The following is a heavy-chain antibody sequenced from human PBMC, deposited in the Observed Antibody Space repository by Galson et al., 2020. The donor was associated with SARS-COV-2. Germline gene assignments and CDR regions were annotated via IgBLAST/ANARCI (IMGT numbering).Heavy chain of an antibody. CDR3: ARDRRMGYSSSWYGGY. Sequence: GGSLRLSCAASGFTFSSYWMSWVRQAPGKGLEWVANIKQDGSEKYYVDSVKGRFTISRDNAKNSLYLQMNSLRAEDTAVYYCARDRRMGYSSSWYGGYWGQGTLVTVSS. V-gene: IGHV3-7*01. J-gene: IGHJ4*02. CDR2: IKQDGSEK. D-gene: IGHD6-13*01. CDR1: GFTFSSYW.